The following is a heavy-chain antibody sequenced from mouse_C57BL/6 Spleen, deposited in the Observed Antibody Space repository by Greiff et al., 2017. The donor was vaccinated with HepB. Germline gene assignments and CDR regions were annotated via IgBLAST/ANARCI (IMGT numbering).Heavy chain of an antibody. CDR2: IYPSDSET. CDR3: AGSEGYDPHIDY. CDR1: GYTFTSYW. D-gene: IGHD2-3*01. J-gene: IGHJ2*01. Sequence: QVQLQQPGAELVRPGSSVKLSCKASGYTFTSYWMDWVKQRPGQGLEWIGNIYPSDSETHYNQKFKDKATLTVDKSSSTAYMQLSSLTSEESAVYYCAGSEGYDPHIDYWGQGTTLTVSS. V-gene: IGHV1-61*01.